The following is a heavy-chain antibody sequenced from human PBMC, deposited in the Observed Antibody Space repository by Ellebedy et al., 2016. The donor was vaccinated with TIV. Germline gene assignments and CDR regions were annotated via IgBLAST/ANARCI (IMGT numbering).Heavy chain of an antibody. V-gene: IGHV1-2*02. D-gene: IGHD5-12*01. CDR3: ARAFSGYDYVDY. CDR2: INSKSGGT. J-gene: IGHJ4*02. CDR1: GYTFTGYY. Sequence: AASVKVSCKASGYTFTGYYMHWVRQAPGQGLEWMGWINSKSGGTNYAQKFHGRVTMTRDTSISTAYMDLSRLRSDDTAVYYCARAFSGYDYVDYWGQGTLVSVSS.